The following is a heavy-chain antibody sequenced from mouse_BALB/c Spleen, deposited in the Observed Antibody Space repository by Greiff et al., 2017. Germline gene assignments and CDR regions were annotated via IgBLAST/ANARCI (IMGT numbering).Heavy chain of an antibody. CDR1: GYNFTSYW. D-gene: IGHD2-3*01. CDR2: IYPGSGST. Sequence: QVQLQQPGAELVKPGTSVKLSCKASGYNFTSYWINWVKLRPGQGLEWIGDIYPGSGSTNYNEKFKSKATLTVDTSSSTAYMQLSSLASEDSALYYCARDGYYAGGAWFAYWGQGTLVTVAA. CDR3: ARDGYYAGGAWFAY. J-gene: IGHJ3*01. V-gene: IGHV1-55*01.